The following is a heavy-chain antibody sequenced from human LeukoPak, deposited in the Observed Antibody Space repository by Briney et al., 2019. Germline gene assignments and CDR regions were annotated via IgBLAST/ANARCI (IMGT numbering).Heavy chain of an antibody. CDR1: GFIFSDYS. Sequence: GGSLRLSCAASGFIFSDYSMNWVRQAPGKGLEWISYVGIDSGNTKYADSVKGRFTISGDNARKSLYLQMNSLRVEDTAVYYCARDYRFAFDNWGQGTLVTVSS. J-gene: IGHJ4*02. V-gene: IGHV3-21*05. CDR2: VGIDSGNT. CDR3: ARDYRFAFDN.